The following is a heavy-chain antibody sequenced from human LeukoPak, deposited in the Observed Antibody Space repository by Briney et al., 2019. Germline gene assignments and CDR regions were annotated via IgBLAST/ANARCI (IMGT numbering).Heavy chain of an antibody. Sequence: PETLCLTRTVSRGSLYSYFWSWIRQPPGQGLEWIGYFSYIGSADYTPSTHYNPTNYNPSLRSRVTISVETSKNQFSLKLSSVTAADTAVYYCARGRPVNYYDSSGYYYPFDYWGQGTLVTVSS. D-gene: IGHD3-22*01. V-gene: IGHV4-59*12. CDR2: FSYIGSADYTPSTHYNPT. J-gene: IGHJ4*02. CDR3: ARGRPVNYYDSSGYYYPFDY. CDR1: RGSLYSYF.